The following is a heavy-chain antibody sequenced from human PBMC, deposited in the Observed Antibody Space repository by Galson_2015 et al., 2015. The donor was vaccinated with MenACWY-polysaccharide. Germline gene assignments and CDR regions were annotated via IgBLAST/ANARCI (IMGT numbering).Heavy chain of an antibody. J-gene: IGHJ3*01. CDR1: GFTFSSYL. D-gene: IGHD2-21*02. CDR3: ARDPHCGAGCSIHDAFDV. Sequence: SLRLSCAVSGFTFSSYLMTWVRQAPGKGLEWVSYISSSSASIYYADSVKGRFTISRDNAKNSLYLQMNSLRDEDTSVYYCARDPHCGAGCSIHDAFDVWGQGTKVTVSS. V-gene: IGHV3-48*02. CDR2: ISSSSASI.